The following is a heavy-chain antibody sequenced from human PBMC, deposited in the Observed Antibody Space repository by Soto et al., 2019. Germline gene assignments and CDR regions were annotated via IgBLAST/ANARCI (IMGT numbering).Heavy chain of an antibody. V-gene: IGHV3-49*04. CDR2: VRSETYGGSI. D-gene: IGHD6-13*01. CDR3: TRGRGTSGWYADY. J-gene: IGHJ4*02. Sequence: PGGSLRLSCSASGFVFGDYAVTWVRQAPGKGLEWVGVVRSETYGGSIEYAASVKGRFRISRDDSQSIAYLQMTSLKTEDTAVYYCTRGRGTSGWYADYWGKGILVTVSS. CDR1: GFVFGDYA.